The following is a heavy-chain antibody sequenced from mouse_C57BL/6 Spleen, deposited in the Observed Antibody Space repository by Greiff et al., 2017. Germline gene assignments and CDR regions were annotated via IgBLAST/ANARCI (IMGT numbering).Heavy chain of an antibody. CDR1: GFTFSSYA. CDR3: AREGMDSYYFDY. V-gene: IGHV5-4*01. Sequence: EVKLVESGGGLVKPGGSLKLSCAASGFTFSSYAMSWVRQTPEKRLEWVATISDGGSYTYYPDNVKGRFTISRDNAKNNLYLQMSHLKSEDTAMYYCAREGMDSYYFDYWGQGTTLTVSS. J-gene: IGHJ2*01. CDR2: ISDGGSYT.